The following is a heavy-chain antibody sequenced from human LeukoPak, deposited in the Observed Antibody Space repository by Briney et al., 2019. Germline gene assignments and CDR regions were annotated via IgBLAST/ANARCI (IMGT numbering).Heavy chain of an antibody. Sequence: SETLSLTCIVSGASIGSTTYYWGWIRQPPGKGLEWIANINYSGNTYYNPSLKNRVTISVDTSKNQFSVKLSSVTAADTAVYYCARDRAYGYGPFDYWGQGSPVTVSS. V-gene: IGHV4-39*07. CDR2: INYSGNT. D-gene: IGHD5-18*01. CDR1: GASIGSTTYY. J-gene: IGHJ4*02. CDR3: ARDRAYGYGPFDY.